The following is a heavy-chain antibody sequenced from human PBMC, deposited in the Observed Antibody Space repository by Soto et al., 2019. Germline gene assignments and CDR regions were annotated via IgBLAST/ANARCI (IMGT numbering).Heavy chain of an antibody. CDR1: GFTFSTYC. J-gene: IGHJ4*02. V-gene: IGHV3-21*04. CDR3: AKSRSFGVVLHY. Sequence: GGSLRLSCAASGFTFSTYCMNWVRQAPGKGLEWVSSIGRSGENIYYADSVKGRFTISRDNAKNSLYLQMNSLRADDTALYYCAKSRSFGVVLHYWGQGTLVTVSS. D-gene: IGHD3-3*01. CDR2: IGRSGENI.